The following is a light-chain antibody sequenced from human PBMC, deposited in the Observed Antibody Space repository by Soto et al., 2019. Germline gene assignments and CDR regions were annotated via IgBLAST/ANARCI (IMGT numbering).Light chain of an antibody. V-gene: IGKV2-28*01. CDR3: MQSLETPT. CDR2: LGS. CDR1: QSPLHSNGYNY. Sequence: DIVMTQSPLSLPVTPGEPASISCTSSQSPLHSNGYNYVDWHLQKPGQSPQLLTYLGSHRASGVPDRFSCSGSGIDFTLKLSRVEAEDVGVYYCMQSLETPTFGQGTRLVSK. J-gene: IGKJ5*01.